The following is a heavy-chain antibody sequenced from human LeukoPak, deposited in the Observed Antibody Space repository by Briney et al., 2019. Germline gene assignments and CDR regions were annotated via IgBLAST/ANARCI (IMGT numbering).Heavy chain of an antibody. CDR2: ISAYNGNT. CDR1: GYTFTSYG. V-gene: IGHV1-18*01. CDR3: ARDEHKVSYYYDSSGYYYSY. D-gene: IGHD3-22*01. Sequence: ASVKVSCKASGYTFTSYGISWVRQAPGQGLEWMGWISAYNGNTNYAQKLQGRVTMTRDTSTSTVYMELSSLRSGDTAVYYCARDEHKVSYYYDSSGYYYSYWGQGTLVTVSS. J-gene: IGHJ4*02.